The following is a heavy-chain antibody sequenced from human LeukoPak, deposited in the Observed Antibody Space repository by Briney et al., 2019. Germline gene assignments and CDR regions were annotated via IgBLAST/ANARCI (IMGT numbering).Heavy chain of an antibody. V-gene: IGHV4-38-2*02. CDR2: IYHSGST. J-gene: IGHJ6*03. Sequence: SETLSLTCTVSGYSISSGYYWGWIRQPPGKGLEWIGSIYHSGSTYYNPSLKSRVTISVDTSKNQFSLKLSSVTAADTAVYYCARLPNPLTAYYYYMDVWGKGTTVTVSS. D-gene: IGHD1-20*01. CDR1: GYSISSGYY. CDR3: ARLPNPLTAYYYYMDV.